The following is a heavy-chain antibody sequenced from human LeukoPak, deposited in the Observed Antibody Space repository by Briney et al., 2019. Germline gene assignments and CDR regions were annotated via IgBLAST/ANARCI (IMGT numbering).Heavy chain of an antibody. Sequence: GASVKVSCKASGGTFSSYAISWVRQAPGRGLEWMGGIIPIFGTANYAQKFQGRVTITADESTSTAYMELSSLRSEDTAVYYCARAVDCSGGSCYSYYYYGMDVWGQGTTVTVSS. D-gene: IGHD2-15*01. J-gene: IGHJ6*02. V-gene: IGHV1-69*13. CDR3: ARAVDCSGGSCYSYYYYGMDV. CDR2: IIPIFGTA. CDR1: GGTFSSYA.